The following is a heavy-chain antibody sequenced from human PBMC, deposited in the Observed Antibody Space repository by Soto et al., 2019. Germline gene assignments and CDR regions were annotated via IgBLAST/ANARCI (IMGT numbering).Heavy chain of an antibody. D-gene: IGHD4-17*01. J-gene: IGHJ4*01. Sequence: ASVKVSCKTSGYTFTDYKLHWVRQAPGQGLEWMGWVDPNGGGTNSAQKFQGSVTMTRDTSITTAYLELSRLTPNDTATYFCATLVDYGDYEGFDFWG. CDR3: ATLVDYGDYEGFDF. CDR1: GYTFTDYK. V-gene: IGHV1-2*04. CDR2: VDPNGGGT.